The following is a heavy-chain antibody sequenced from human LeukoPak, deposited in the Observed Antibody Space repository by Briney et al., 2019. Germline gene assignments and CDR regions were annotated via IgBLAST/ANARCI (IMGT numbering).Heavy chain of an antibody. CDR2: ISGSGGST. V-gene: IGHV3-23*01. D-gene: IGHD3-16*02. Sequence: GGSLRLSCAASGFTFSSYAMSWVRQAPGKGLEWVSAISGSGGSTYYADSVKGRFTISRDNAKNSLYLQMNSLRAEDTAVYYCARDKESAGSYVWGSYHPYFQHWGQGTLVTVSS. CDR1: GFTFSSYA. CDR3: ARDKESAGSYVWGSYHPYFQH. J-gene: IGHJ1*01.